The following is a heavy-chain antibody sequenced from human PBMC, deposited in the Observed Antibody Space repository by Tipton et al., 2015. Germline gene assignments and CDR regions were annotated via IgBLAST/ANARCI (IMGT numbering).Heavy chain of an antibody. CDR3: ASGYGDYVNGMDV. D-gene: IGHD4-17*01. CDR2: IYHSGST. J-gene: IGHJ2*01. V-gene: IGHV4-59*01. Sequence: TLSLTCSVSGGSINEYYLTWIRQPPGKGLEWIGYIYHSGSTNVNPSLKSRVTISIDTSKNQFSLKLSSVTAADTAVYYCASGYGDYVNGMDVWGRGTLVTVSS. CDR1: GGSINEYY.